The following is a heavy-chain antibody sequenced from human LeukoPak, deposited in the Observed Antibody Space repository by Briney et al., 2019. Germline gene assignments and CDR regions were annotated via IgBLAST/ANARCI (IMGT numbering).Heavy chain of an antibody. D-gene: IGHD6-19*01. CDR3: ARDSSAFAGWFDP. CDR1: GGSISSYY. Sequence: NPSETLSLTCTVSGGSISSYYWSWIRQPPGKGLEWIGYIYYSGSTNCNPSLKSRVTISVDTSKNQFSLKLTSVTAADTAVYYCARDSSAFAGWFDPWGQGTLVTVSS. V-gene: IGHV4-59*01. CDR2: IYYSGST. J-gene: IGHJ5*02.